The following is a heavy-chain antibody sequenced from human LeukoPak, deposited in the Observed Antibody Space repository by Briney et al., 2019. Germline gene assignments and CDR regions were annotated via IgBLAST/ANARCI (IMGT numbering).Heavy chain of an antibody. J-gene: IGHJ4*02. Sequence: PSQTLSLTCTVSGGSISSGGYYWSWLRQHPGKGLEWIGYIYYSGSTYYNPSLKSRVTISVDTSKNQFSLKLSSVTAADTAVYYCARGCMEWLFDPYFDYWGQGTLVTVSS. CDR3: ARGCMEWLFDPYFDY. CDR1: GGSISSGGYY. D-gene: IGHD3-3*01. V-gene: IGHV4-31*03. CDR2: IYYSGST.